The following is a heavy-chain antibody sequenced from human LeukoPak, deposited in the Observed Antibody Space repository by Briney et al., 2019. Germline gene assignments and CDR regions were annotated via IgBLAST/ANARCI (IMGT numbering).Heavy chain of an antibody. Sequence: GGSLRLSCAASGFTFSIHWMHWVRQAPGKGLEWVSAISGSGGSTYYADSVKGRFTISRDNSKNTLYLQMNSLRAEDTAVYYCAKEKVVVAYFDYWGQGTLVTVSS. CDR2: ISGSGGST. CDR1: GFTFSIHW. V-gene: IGHV3-23*01. J-gene: IGHJ4*02. CDR3: AKEKVVVAYFDY. D-gene: IGHD3-22*01.